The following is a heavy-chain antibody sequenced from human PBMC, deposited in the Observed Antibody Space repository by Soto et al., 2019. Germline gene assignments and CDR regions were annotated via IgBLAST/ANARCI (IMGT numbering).Heavy chain of an antibody. CDR2: IIGDGSTT. Sequence: EVQLVESGGGLVQPGGSLRLSCAASGFTFSTYWMHWVRQAPGKGLVWVSRIIGDGSTTNYAESVKGRFTISRDNAKNMLYLQVSGLRAEDTAVHYCARGGLRSYWFDPWGQGTLVTVSS. D-gene: IGHD3-10*01. CDR1: GFTFSTYW. V-gene: IGHV3-74*01. J-gene: IGHJ5*02. CDR3: ARGGLRSYWFDP.